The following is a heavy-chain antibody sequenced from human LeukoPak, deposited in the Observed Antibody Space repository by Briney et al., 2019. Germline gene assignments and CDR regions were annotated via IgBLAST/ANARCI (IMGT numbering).Heavy chain of an antibody. Sequence: SETLSLTCTVSGGSIGSYHWSWFRQPPGKGLEWIGYIYYSGSTNYNPSLKSRVTVSVDTSKNQFSLKLSSVTAADTAVYYCARGFYDGFDYWGQGTLVTVSS. CDR2: IYYSGST. V-gene: IGHV4-59*01. J-gene: IGHJ4*02. CDR3: ARGFYDGFDY. CDR1: GGSIGSYH. D-gene: IGHD2/OR15-2a*01.